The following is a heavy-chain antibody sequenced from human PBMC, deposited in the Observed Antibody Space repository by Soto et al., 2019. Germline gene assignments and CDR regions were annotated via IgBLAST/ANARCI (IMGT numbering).Heavy chain of an antibody. CDR3: ARDSGIAAGYGAFDI. CDR2: ISAYNGNT. Sequence: ASVKVSCKASGYTFTSYYMHWVRQAPGQGLEWMGWISAYNGNTNYAQKLQGRVTMTTDTSTSTAFMELRSLRSDDTAVYYCARDSGIAAGYGAFDIWGQGTMVTVSS. J-gene: IGHJ3*02. D-gene: IGHD6-13*01. V-gene: IGHV1-18*04. CDR1: GYTFTSYY.